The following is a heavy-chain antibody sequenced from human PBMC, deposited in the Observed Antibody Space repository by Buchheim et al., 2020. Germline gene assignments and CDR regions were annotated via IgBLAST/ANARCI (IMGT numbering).Heavy chain of an antibody. CDR2: IKQDGSEK. J-gene: IGHJ4*02. V-gene: IGHV3-7*01. CDR3: ARNGKGYYDSSVYYFDY. Sequence: EVQLVESGGGLVQPGGSLRLSCAASGFTFSSYWMSWVRQAPGKGLEWVANIKQDGSEKYYVDSVKGRFTISSDNAKNSLYLQMNSLRAEDTAVYYCARNGKGYYDSSVYYFDYWGQGTL. D-gene: IGHD3-22*01. CDR1: GFTFSSYW.